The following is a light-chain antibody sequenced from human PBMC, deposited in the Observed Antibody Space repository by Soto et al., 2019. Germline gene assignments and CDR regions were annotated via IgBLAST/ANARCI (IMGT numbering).Light chain of an antibody. CDR3: ASWDASLSAGEV. J-gene: IGLJ2*01. Sequence: QSVLTQPPSASGTPGQRVTISCSGSGSNIGTNYVYWYQQLPGTAPKLLIYRSNQRPSGVPDRFSGSKSGTSASLVISGLRSEDEAYYFCASWDASLSAGEVFGGGTKVTVL. V-gene: IGLV1-47*01. CDR2: RSN. CDR1: GSNIGTNY.